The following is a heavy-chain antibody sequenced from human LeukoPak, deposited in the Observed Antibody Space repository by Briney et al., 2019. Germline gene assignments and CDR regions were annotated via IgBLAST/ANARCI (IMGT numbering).Heavy chain of an antibody. V-gene: IGHV3-21*01. CDR1: GFTFSSYS. Sequence: PGGSLRLSCAASGFTFSSYSMNWVRQAPGKGLEWVSSISSSSSYIYYADSVKGRFTISRDNAKNSLYLQMNSLRAEDTAVYYCARDRGQLKARDNFDYWGQGTLVTVSS. CDR3: ARDRGQLKARDNFDY. D-gene: IGHD6-13*01. CDR2: ISSSSSYI. J-gene: IGHJ4*02.